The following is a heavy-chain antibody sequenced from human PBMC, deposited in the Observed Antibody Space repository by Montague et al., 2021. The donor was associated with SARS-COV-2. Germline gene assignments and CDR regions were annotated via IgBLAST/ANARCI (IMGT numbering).Heavy chain of an antibody. Sequence: SETLSLTCTVSGGSVSSSPYYWGWIRQPPGRGLEWVGSISYSGRTYFSPSLKSRLTISVDSSENQFSLRLSSVTAADTAVYYCASSYYYGSGTYAYNYHMDVWGRGTTVTVSS. CDR2: ISYSGRT. CDR3: ASSYYYGSGTYAYNYHMDV. V-gene: IGHV4-39*01. CDR1: GGSVSSSPYY. J-gene: IGHJ6*03. D-gene: IGHD3-10*01.